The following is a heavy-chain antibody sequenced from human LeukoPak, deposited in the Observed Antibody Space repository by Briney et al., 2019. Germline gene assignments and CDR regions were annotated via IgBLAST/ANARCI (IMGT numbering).Heavy chain of an antibody. CDR3: ARDAGGYEVDY. D-gene: IGHD6-13*01. Sequence: PSETLSLTCAVYSGSFSGYYWSWIRRPPGKGLEWIGEINDSGNTNYNPSLKSRLTISVDTSKNQFSLKLSSVTAADTAVYYCARDAGGYEVDYWGQGTLVTVSS. J-gene: IGHJ4*02. CDR1: SGSFSGYY. V-gene: IGHV4-34*01. CDR2: INDSGNT.